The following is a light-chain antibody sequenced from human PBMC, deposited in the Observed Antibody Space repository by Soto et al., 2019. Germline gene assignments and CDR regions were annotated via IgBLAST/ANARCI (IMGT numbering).Light chain of an antibody. CDR1: QSIRSW. J-gene: IGKJ1*01. V-gene: IGKV1-5*03. CDR3: QEYSYLWT. CDR2: KAS. Sequence: DIQMTQFPSTLSASVGDSVTITCRASQSIRSWLAWYQQKPGKAPRLLIYKASTLESGIPSRFSGSVSGTEFTLTISSLQPDDFATYYCQEYSYLWTFGQGTKVEIK.